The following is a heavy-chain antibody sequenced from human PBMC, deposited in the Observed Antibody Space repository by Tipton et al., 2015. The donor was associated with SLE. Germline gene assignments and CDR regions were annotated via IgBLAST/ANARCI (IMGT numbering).Heavy chain of an antibody. Sequence: RSLRLSCAASGFNFGDYAMHWVRQAPGKGLEWVSGISGNSVRVAYADSVKGRFTMSRDNAKNTLYLQMHSLRVDDTAVYYCGRGVYSEGSVGMDVRGQGTTVTVSS. CDR1: GFNFGDYA. J-gene: IGHJ6*02. D-gene: IGHD3-22*01. CDR2: ISGNSVRV. V-gene: IGHV3-9*01. CDR3: GRGVYSEGSVGMDV.